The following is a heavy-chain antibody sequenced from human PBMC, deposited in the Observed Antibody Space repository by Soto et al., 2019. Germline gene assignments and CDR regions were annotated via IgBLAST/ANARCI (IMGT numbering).Heavy chain of an antibody. CDR3: AAWAEGATEVH. J-gene: IGHJ4*02. V-gene: IGHV3-33*01. D-gene: IGHD2-15*01. Sequence: PGGSLRLSCETSGFSFSVYGMHWVRQAPGKGLEWVAVIWYDASKQFYAASVEGRFTISRDNSKAILYLQMNSLRAEDTAVYYCAAWAEGATEVHWGQGTLVTVSP. CDR1: GFSFSVYG. CDR2: IWYDASKQ.